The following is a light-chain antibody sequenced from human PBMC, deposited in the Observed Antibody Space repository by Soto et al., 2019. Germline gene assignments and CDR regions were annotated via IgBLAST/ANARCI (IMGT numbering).Light chain of an antibody. CDR2: DAS. CDR1: QSVSSY. CDR3: QQSYTTPQT. V-gene: IGKV3-11*01. J-gene: IGKJ1*01. Sequence: VLTQSPATLSLSPGERATLSCRASQSVSSYLAWYQQKPGQAPRLLIYDASNRATGIPARFSGSGSGTDFTLTISSLQPEDLATYFCQQSYTTPQTFGQGTKVDIK.